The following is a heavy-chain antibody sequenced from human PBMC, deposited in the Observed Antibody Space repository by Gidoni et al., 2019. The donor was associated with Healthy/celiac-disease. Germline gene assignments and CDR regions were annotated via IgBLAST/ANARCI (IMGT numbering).Heavy chain of an antibody. V-gene: IGHV4-59*01. Sequence: QVQLQEPGPGLVTPSETLSLTCTSSGGSISSYYWSWIRQPPGKGLEWIGYIYYSGSTNYNPSLKSRFTISVDTSKNQFSLKLSSVTAADTAVYYCARGRRDGFNWFDPWGQGTLVTVSS. CDR3: ARGRRDGFNWFDP. CDR2: IYYSGST. CDR1: GGSISSYY. D-gene: IGHD5-12*01. J-gene: IGHJ5*02.